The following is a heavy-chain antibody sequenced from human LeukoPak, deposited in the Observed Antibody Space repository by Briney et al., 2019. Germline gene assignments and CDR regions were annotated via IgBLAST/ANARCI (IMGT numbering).Heavy chain of an antibody. Sequence: GGSLRLSCAASGFTFSSYTMNWVRQAPGKGLEWVSSITSSSFNIYYADSVRGRFTISRDSAKTSLYLQMNSLRAEDTAVYYCARISCSGGTCYYYFDYWGQGTLVTVSS. CDR2: ITSSSFNI. CDR1: GFTFSSYT. D-gene: IGHD2-15*01. CDR3: ARISCSGGTCYYYFDY. J-gene: IGHJ4*02. V-gene: IGHV3-21*01.